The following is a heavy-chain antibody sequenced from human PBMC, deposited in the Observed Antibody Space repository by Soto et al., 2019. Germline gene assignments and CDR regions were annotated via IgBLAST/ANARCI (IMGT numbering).Heavy chain of an antibody. CDR3: AKPFGGLPPSGDAFDI. J-gene: IGHJ3*02. D-gene: IGHD3-10*01. Sequence: GGSLRLSCAASGFTFDDYAMHWVRQAPGKGLEWVSGISWNSGSIGYADSVKGRFTISRDNAKNSLYLQMNSLRAEDTALYYCAKPFGGLPPSGDAFDIWGQGTMVTVSS. V-gene: IGHV3-9*01. CDR1: GFTFDDYA. CDR2: ISWNSGSI.